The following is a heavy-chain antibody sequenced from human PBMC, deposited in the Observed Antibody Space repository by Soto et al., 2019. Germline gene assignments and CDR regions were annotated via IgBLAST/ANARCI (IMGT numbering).Heavy chain of an antibody. J-gene: IGHJ5*02. CDR2: VNPDDSTT. Sequence: GESLKISCEGSGYSFANYWIGWVRPMPGKGLEWMGIVNPDDSTTTYSQSFQGQVIISADKSVRSAYLQWSSLKDSDTATYYCVRRFCSGTSCRFNWFDPWGQGTLVTVSS. CDR1: GYSFANYW. D-gene: IGHD2-2*01. V-gene: IGHV5-51*01. CDR3: VRRFCSGTSCRFNWFDP.